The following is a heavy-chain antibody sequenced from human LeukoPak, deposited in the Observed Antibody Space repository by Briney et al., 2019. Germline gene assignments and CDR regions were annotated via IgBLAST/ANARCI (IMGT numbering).Heavy chain of an antibody. V-gene: IGHV1-2*02. CDR2: ISPNSGGT. CDR3: AREEEWLRAFDY. J-gene: IGHJ4*02. Sequence: GASVKVSCKASGYTFTGYYIHWVRQAPGQGLEWMGWISPNSGGTNYAQKFQGRVTMTRDTSISTVYMDLSRLRSDDTSVYFCAREEEWLRAFDYWGQGTLVTVSS. D-gene: IGHD3-3*01. CDR1: GYTFTGYY.